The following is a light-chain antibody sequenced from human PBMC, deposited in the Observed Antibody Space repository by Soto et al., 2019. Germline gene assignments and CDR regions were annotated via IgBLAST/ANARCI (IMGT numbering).Light chain of an antibody. CDR1: NIGSKS. Sequence: SYELTQPPSVSVAPGQTARITCGGDNIGSKSVHWYQQKAGQAPVLVVYDDSDRPSGIPERFSGSNSGNTATLTISRVEAGDESDYYCQVWDDGGDRVVIFGGGTKVTVL. CDR3: QVWDDGGDRVVI. J-gene: IGLJ2*01. CDR2: DDS. V-gene: IGLV3-21*02.